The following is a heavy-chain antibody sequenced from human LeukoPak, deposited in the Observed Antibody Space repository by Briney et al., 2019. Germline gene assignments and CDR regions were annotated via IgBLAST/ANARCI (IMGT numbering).Heavy chain of an antibody. CDR2: IRYDGNKK. V-gene: IGHV3-30*02. CDR1: GFTFSNYG. CDR3: ARDLGP. Sequence: GGSLRLSCAASGFTFSNYGMHWVRQAPGKGLEWVAFIRYDGNKKYYADSVKGRFTISRDNSKNTLYLQMNSLRAEDTAVYYCARDLGPWGQGTLVTVSS. J-gene: IGHJ5*02.